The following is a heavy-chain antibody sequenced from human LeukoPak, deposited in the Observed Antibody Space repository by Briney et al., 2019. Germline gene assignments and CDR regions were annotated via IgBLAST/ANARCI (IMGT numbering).Heavy chain of an antibody. V-gene: IGHV3-21*01. D-gene: IGHD4-23*01. J-gene: IGHJ3*02. CDR3: AREATTVVTPSAFDI. CDR2: ISSRSSYI. CDR1: GFTFSSYA. Sequence: GGSLRLSCAASGFTFSSYAMSWVRQAPGKGLEWVSYISSRSSYIYYADSVKGRFTISRDNAKNSLYLQMNSLRAEDTAVYYCAREATTVVTPSAFDIWGQGTMVTVSS.